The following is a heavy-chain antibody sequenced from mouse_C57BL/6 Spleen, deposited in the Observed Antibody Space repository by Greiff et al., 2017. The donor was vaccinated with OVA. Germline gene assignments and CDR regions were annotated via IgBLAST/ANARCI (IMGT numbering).Heavy chain of an antibody. D-gene: IGHD2-3*01. CDR1: GYTFTDYY. Sequence: VQLQQSGAELVRPGASVKLSCKASGYTFTDYYINWVKQRPGQGLEWIARIYPGSGNTYYNEKFKGKATLTAEKSSSTAYMQLSSLTSEDSAVYFCARPYDGYAMDYWGQGTSVTVSS. CDR3: ARPYDGYAMDY. V-gene: IGHV1-76*01. J-gene: IGHJ4*01. CDR2: IYPGSGNT.